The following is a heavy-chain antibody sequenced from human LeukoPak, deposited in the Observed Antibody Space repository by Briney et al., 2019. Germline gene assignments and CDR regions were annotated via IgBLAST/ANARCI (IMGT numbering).Heavy chain of an antibody. J-gene: IGHJ4*02. CDR3: ATFGVIVRNDYLDY. CDR2: ISYDGSEK. V-gene: IGHV3-30*03. D-gene: IGHD3-3*01. CDR1: GFTFSRFA. Sequence: GGSLRLSCAASGFTFSRFAMQWLRQSPGKGPEWVAVISYDGSEKYYADSVRGRFTISRDDSKNTLYLQMNSLRPEDTAVYYCATFGVIVRNDYLDYWGQGARVAVSS.